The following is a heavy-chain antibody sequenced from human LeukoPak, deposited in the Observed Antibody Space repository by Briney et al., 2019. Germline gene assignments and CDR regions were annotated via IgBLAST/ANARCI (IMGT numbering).Heavy chain of an antibody. J-gene: IGHJ4*02. CDR3: AREVGGSGSYYIS. CDR2: IIPIFGTA. V-gene: IGHV1-69*06. Sequence: SVKVSCKASGGTFSSYANSWVRQAPGQGLEWMGGIIPIFGTANYAQKFQGRVTITADKSTSTAYMELSSLRSEDTAVYYCAREVGGSGSYYISWGQGTLVTVSS. D-gene: IGHD3-10*01. CDR1: GGTFSSYA.